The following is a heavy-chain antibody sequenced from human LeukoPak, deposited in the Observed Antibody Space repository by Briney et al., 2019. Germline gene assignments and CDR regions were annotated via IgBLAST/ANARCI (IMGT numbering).Heavy chain of an antibody. CDR3: AKVPIAARGSFFDY. D-gene: IGHD6-6*01. J-gene: IGHJ4*02. Sequence: GGSLRLSCAASGFTFSSYAMHWVRQAPGKGLEWVSAISGSGGSTYYADSVKGRFTISRDNSKNTLYLQMNSLRAEDTAVYYCAKVPIAARGSFFDYWGQGTLVTVSS. V-gene: IGHV3-23*01. CDR1: GFTFSSYA. CDR2: ISGSGGST.